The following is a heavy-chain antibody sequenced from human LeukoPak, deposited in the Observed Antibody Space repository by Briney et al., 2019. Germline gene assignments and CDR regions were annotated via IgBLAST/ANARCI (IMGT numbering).Heavy chain of an antibody. CDR3: ASAGDYYCGMDV. CDR1: GGSFSGYY. D-gene: IGHD3-10*01. Sequence: SETLSLTCAVYGGSFSGYYWSWIRQPPGKGLEWIGEINHSGSTNYNPSLKSRVTISVDTSKNQFSLKLSSVTAADTAVYYCASAGDYYCGMDVWGQGTTVTVSS. CDR2: INHSGST. V-gene: IGHV4-34*01. J-gene: IGHJ6*02.